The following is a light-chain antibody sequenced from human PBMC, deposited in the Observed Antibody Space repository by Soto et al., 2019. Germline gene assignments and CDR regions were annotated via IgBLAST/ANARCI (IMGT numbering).Light chain of an antibody. J-gene: IGLJ2*01. V-gene: IGLV2-14*01. Sequence: QSVLTQPASVSGSPGQSITITCTGTINDVGGYNYVSWYQHHPGKAPKLMIYEVTNRPSGVSDRFSGSKSGNTASLTISGLQAEDEADYYCSSYTIISTCVFGGGTKLTVL. CDR1: INDVGGYNY. CDR3: SSYTIISTCV. CDR2: EVT.